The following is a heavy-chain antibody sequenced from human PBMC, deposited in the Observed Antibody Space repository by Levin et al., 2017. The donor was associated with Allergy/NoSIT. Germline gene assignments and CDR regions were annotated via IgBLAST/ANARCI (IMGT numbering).Heavy chain of an antibody. CDR1: GFTFDDYA. Sequence: SLKISCAASGFTFDDYAMHWVRQAPGKGLEWVSGISWNSGSIGYADSVKGRFTISRDKAKKALYLQMNSLRTEDTDLYYCARDNIGLPDACDIWGQGTMVIVSS. D-gene: IGHD3-10*01. CDR3: ARDNIGLPDACDI. V-gene: IGHV3-9*01. J-gene: IGHJ3*02. CDR2: ISWNSGSI.